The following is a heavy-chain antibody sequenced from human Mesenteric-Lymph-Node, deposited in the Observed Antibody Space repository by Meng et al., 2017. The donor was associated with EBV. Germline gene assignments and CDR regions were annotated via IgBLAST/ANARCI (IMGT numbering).Heavy chain of an antibody. CDR2: ISTSGSTK. D-gene: IGHD6-19*01. CDR1: GFTLSDYY. CDR3: VRGYSSGWFDP. V-gene: IGHV3-11*01. Sequence: VQVVESGGGLVKPGGSLRLSCAASGFTLSDYYMSWIRQSPGKGLEWIAYISTSGSTKLYADSVKGRLTISRDNAKNSLFLQMNSLQVDDTAVYYCVRGYSSGWFDPWGQGTLVTVSS. J-gene: IGHJ5*02.